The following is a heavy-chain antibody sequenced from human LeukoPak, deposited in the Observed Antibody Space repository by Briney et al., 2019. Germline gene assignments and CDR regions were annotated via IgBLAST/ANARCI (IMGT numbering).Heavy chain of an antibody. Sequence: PGGSLRLSCAASGFTFSSYEMNWVRQAPGRGLEWVSYISSSGTTIYYADSVKGRFTISRDNAKNSLYLQMNSLRAEDTAVYYCAKEGDDFWSGLYYYYYMDVWGKGTTVAVSS. CDR2: ISSSGTTI. CDR1: GFTFSSYE. J-gene: IGHJ6*03. CDR3: AKEGDDFWSGLYYYYYMDV. V-gene: IGHV3-48*03. D-gene: IGHD3-3*01.